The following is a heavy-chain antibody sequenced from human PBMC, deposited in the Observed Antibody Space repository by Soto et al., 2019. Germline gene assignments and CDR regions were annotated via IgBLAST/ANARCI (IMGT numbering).Heavy chain of an antibody. V-gene: IGHV3-30*18. J-gene: IGHJ6*02. CDR1: GFTFSNYG. CDR3: AKGPYGGYSVLLLYYGMAV. CDR2: ISYDGSNK. D-gene: IGHD4-17*01. Sequence: QVQLVESGGGVVQPGRSLRLSCAASGFTFSNYGMHWVRQAPGKGLEWVALISYDGSNKNYADSVKGRFTISRDNSKNPLYLQMNSLRAEDTAVYYCAKGPYGGYSVLLLYYGMAVWGQGTTVTVSS.